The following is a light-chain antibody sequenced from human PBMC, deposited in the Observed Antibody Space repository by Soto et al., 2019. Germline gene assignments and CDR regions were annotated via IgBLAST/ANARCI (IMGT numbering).Light chain of an antibody. V-gene: IGKV3-20*01. Sequence: EIVLTQSPGTLSLSPGERATLSCRASQSVDSNYLAWYQQKPGQAPRILIFAASSRATGIPDRFSGSGSGTDFTLTISRLEPEDFAVYYCQQYGSSPRTFGQGTKVDIK. CDR1: QSVDSNY. CDR3: QQYGSSPRT. CDR2: AAS. J-gene: IGKJ1*01.